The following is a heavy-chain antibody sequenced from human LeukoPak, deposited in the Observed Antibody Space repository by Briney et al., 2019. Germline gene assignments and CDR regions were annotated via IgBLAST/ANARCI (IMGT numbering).Heavy chain of an antibody. CDR1: GLTFSNYW. Sequence: GGSLRLSCAASGLTFSNYWMSWVRQAPGKGLEWLTNIKQDGSEKYYVDSVKGRFTISRDNAKNSLYLQMNSLRAEDTAVYYCASQKNGASDYWGQGTLVTVSS. J-gene: IGHJ4*01. CDR3: ASQKNGASDY. D-gene: IGHD1-1*01. V-gene: IGHV3-7*05. CDR2: IKQDGSEK.